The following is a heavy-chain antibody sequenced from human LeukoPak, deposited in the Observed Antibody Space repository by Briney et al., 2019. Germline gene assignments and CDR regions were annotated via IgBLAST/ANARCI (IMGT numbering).Heavy chain of an antibody. CDR3: ARTSSHGWWLLDY. CDR2: INTNTGNP. V-gene: IGHV7-4-1*02. Sequence: GASVKVSCKASGYTFTGYYMHWVRQAPGQGLEWMGWINTNTGNPTYAQGFTGRFVFSLDTSVSTAYLQISSLKAEDTAVYYCARTSSHGWWLLDYWGQGTLVTVSS. J-gene: IGHJ4*02. CDR1: GYTFTGYY. D-gene: IGHD3-22*01.